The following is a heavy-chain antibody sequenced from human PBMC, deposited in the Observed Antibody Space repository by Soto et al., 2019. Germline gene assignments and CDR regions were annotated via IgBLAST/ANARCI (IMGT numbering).Heavy chain of an antibody. CDR2: IYYSGST. Sequence: SSETLSLTCTVSGGSISSYYWSWIRQPPGKGLEWIGYIYYSGSTNYNPSLKSRVTISVDTSKNQFSLKLSSVTAADTAGYYCARRYGGSFDYWGQGTLVTVSA. CDR1: GGSISSYY. V-gene: IGHV4-59*01. D-gene: IGHD1-1*01. J-gene: IGHJ4*02. CDR3: ARRYGGSFDY.